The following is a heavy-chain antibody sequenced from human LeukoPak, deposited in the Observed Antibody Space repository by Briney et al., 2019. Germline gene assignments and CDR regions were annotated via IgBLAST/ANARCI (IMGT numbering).Heavy chain of an antibody. V-gene: IGHV3-30*02. Sequence: GGSLRLSCAASGFTFSSYGMHWVRQAPGKGLEWVAFIRYDGSNKYYADSVKGRFTISRDNSKNTLYLQMNSLRAEDTAVYYCAKDNHIVVVVAATHWFDPWGQGTLVTVSS. CDR2: IRYDGSNK. CDR3: AKDNHIVVVVAATHWFDP. J-gene: IGHJ5*02. CDR1: GFTFSSYG. D-gene: IGHD2-15*01.